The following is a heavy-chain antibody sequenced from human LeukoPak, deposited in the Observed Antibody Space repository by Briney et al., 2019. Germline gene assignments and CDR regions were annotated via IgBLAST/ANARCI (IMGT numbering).Heavy chain of an antibody. CDR2: INSDGSTT. J-gene: IGHJ6*03. D-gene: IGHD2-15*01. CDR1: GFTFSSYW. Sequence: GGSLRLSCAASGFTFSSYWMHWVRQAPGKGLVWVSRINSDGSTTNYADSVKGRFTISRDNAKNTLYLQMNSLRAEDTAVYYCARVRCSGGSCYYYYMDVCGKGTTVTVSS. V-gene: IGHV3-74*01. CDR3: ARVRCSGGSCYYYYMDV.